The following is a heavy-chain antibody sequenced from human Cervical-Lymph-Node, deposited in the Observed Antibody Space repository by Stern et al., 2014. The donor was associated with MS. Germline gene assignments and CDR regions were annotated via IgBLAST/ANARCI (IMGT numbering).Heavy chain of an antibody. Sequence: EVHLVESGPEVKRPGESLQISCQASGYTFTSYWIGWVRQMPGKGLGWIAIILPGGSDSRCSPSFQGQVTISADKSSSTAYLQWNNLKASDTAIYYCARQRYFDYWGQGTLVTVSS. J-gene: IGHJ4*02. CDR1: GYTFTSYW. CDR3: ARQRYFDY. V-gene: IGHV5-51*01. CDR2: ILPGGSDS.